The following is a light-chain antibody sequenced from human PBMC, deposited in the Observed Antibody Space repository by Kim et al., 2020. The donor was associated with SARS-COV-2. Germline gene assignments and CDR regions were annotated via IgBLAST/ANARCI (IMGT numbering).Light chain of an antibody. Sequence: QSVLTQPPSLSGAPGQRVTISCTGSSSNIGTGYDVHWYQQLPGTAPKLLIYGNKIRPSGVPDRFSGSKSGTSASLAITGLQADDEADYYCQSYDSSLSAVVFGGGTKLTVL. CDR3: QSYDSSLSAVV. V-gene: IGLV1-40*01. CDR1: SSNIGTGYD. CDR2: GNK. J-gene: IGLJ2*01.